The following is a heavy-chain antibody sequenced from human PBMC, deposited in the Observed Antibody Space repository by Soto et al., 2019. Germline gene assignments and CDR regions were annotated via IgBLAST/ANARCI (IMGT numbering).Heavy chain of an antibody. CDR1: GCNFTNYW. CDR3: ARRSYTVTTYAFDI. CDR2: TYPADSDA. V-gene: IGHV5-51*01. D-gene: IGHD4-17*01. Sequence: ESLKISGKGSGCNFTNYWIGWVRQMPGKGLEWMGITYPADSDARYSPSFQGQVTISADKSISTAYLQWSSLKASDTAIYYCARRSYTVTTYAFDIWGQGTMVTVS. J-gene: IGHJ3*02.